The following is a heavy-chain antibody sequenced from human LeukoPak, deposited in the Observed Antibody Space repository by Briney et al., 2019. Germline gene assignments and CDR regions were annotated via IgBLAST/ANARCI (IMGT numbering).Heavy chain of an antibody. CDR1: GFTFSSYA. V-gene: IGHV3-64*01. J-gene: IGHJ3*02. CDR3: ARDESI. CDR2: ISSNGGST. Sequence: PGGSLRLSCAASGFTFSSYAMHWVRQAPGKGLEYVSAISSNGGSTYYANSVKGRFTISRDNSKNTLYLQMGSLRAEDMAVYYCARDESIWGQGTMVTVSS.